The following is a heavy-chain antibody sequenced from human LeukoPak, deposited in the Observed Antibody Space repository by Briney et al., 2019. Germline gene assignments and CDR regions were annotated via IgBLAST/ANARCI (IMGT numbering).Heavy chain of an antibody. CDR1: GFTFTSSA. D-gene: IGHD1-26*01. CDR3: ATDLTPLSGSYEFDY. CDR2: IVVGSGNT. Sequence: SVKVSCKASGFTFTSSAVQWVRQARGQRLEWIGWIVVGSGNTIYAQKFQGRVTMTEDTSTDTAYMELSSLRSEDTAVYYCATDLTPLSGSYEFDYWGQGTLATVSS. V-gene: IGHV1-58*01. J-gene: IGHJ4*02.